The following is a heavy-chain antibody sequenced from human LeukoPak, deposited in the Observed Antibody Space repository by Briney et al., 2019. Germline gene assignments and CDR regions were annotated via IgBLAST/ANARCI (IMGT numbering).Heavy chain of an antibody. D-gene: IGHD6-13*01. CDR1: GGSISSGGYS. V-gene: IGHV4-30-2*01. J-gene: IGHJ4*02. Sequence: SQTLSLTCAVSGGSISSGGYSWSWIRQPPGKGLEWIGYIYHSGSTYYNPSLKSRVTISVDRSNNQFSLKLSSVTAADTAVYYCAGGPKIAAAGTGYWGQGTLVTVSS. CDR2: IYHSGST. CDR3: AGGPKIAAAGTGY.